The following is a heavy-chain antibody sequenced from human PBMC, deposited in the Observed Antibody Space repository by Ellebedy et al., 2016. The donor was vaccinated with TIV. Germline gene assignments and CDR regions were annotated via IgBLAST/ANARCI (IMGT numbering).Heavy chain of an antibody. CDR1: GFTFDDFA. CDR2: ISWNRGTM. Sequence: SLKISCAASGFTFDDFAMHWVRQAPGKGLEWVSGISWNRGTMAYADSVKGRFTISRDNAKNSLSLQMNSLRAEDTALYYCAKGPTSMVMRGWFDPWGQGTLVTVSS. V-gene: IGHV3-9*01. CDR3: AKGPTSMVMRGWFDP. D-gene: IGHD5-18*01. J-gene: IGHJ5*02.